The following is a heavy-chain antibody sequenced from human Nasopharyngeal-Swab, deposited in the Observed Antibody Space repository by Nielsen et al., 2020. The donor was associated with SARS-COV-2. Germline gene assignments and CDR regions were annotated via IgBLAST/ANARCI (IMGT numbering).Heavy chain of an antibody. Sequence: WIRQPPGQGLEWIGSIYYSGSNYYKPSLKSRVTISVDTSKNQFPLKLSFGTAADTAVYYCARRVARAPRHEGDYYYGMDVWGQGTTVTVSS. CDR2: IYYSGSN. CDR3: ARRVARAPRHEGDYYYGMDV. J-gene: IGHJ6*02. V-gene: IGHV4-39*01. D-gene: IGHD3-16*01.